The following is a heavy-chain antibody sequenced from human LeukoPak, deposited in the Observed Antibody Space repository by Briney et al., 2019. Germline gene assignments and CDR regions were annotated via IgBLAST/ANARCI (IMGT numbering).Heavy chain of an antibody. CDR2: ISYDGSNK. Sequence: GRSLRLSRAASGFTFSSYAMHWVRQAPGKGLEWVAVISYDGSNKYYADSVKGRFTISRDNSKNTLYLQMNSLRAEDTAVYYCEGYCSSTSCYSLSYNWFDPWGQGTLVTVSS. CDR1: GFTFSSYA. J-gene: IGHJ5*02. D-gene: IGHD2-2*01. CDR3: EGYCSSTSCYSLSYNWFDP. V-gene: IGHV3-30-3*01.